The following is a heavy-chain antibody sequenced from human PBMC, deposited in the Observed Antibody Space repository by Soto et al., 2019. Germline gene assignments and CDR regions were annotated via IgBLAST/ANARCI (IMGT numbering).Heavy chain of an antibody. Sequence: PSETLSLTCTVSGGSISSSSYYWGWIRQPPGKGLEWIGSIYYSGSTYYNPSLKSRVTISVDTSKNQFSLKLSSVTAADTAVYYCASTYYDFWSGFSQTNWFDPWGQGTLVTVSS. CDR3: ASTYYDFWSGFSQTNWFDP. V-gene: IGHV4-39*01. CDR2: IYYSGST. D-gene: IGHD3-3*01. CDR1: GGSISSSSYY. J-gene: IGHJ5*02.